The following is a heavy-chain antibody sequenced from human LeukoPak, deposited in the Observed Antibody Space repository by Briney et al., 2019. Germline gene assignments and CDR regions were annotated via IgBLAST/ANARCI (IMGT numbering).Heavy chain of an antibody. CDR1: GFTFSTYA. CDR3: AKDPPDIAVAGYFDY. Sequence: PTGGSLRLSCAASGFTFSTYAMSWVRQAPGKGLEWVSTISGSGGSTYYADSVKGRFTNSRDNSKNTLYPQMNSLRAEDTALYYCAKDPPDIAVAGYFDYWGQGTLVTVSS. CDR2: ISGSGGST. V-gene: IGHV3-23*01. D-gene: IGHD6-19*01. J-gene: IGHJ4*02.